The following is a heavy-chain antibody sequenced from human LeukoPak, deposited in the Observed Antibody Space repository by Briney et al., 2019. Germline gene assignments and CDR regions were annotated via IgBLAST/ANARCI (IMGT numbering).Heavy chain of an antibody. Sequence: SGTLSLTCAVSGGSISSSNWWSWVRQPPGKGLEWIGEIYHSGSTNYNPSLKSRVTISVDTSKNQFSLKLSSVTAADTAVYYCARGPLVGATPGYFDYWGQGTLVTVSS. D-gene: IGHD1-26*01. CDR3: ARGPLVGATPGYFDY. CDR2: IYHSGST. CDR1: GGSISSSNW. V-gene: IGHV4-4*02. J-gene: IGHJ4*02.